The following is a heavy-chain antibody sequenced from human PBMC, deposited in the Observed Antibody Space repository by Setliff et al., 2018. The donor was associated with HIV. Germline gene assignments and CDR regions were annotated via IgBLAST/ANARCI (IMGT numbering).Heavy chain of an antibody. CDR2: IYTSESS. J-gene: IGHJ2*01. Sequence: SETLSLACSVSGGSISSYYWSWIRQPPGKGLEWIGYIYTSESSNYNPSLKSRVTFSVDTSKNQFSLKLSSVTAADTAVYYCARSARFFYASGSRRYFDLWGRGTLVTVSS. V-gene: IGHV4-4*08. D-gene: IGHD3-10*01. CDR1: GGSISSYY. CDR3: ARSARFFYASGSRRYFDL.